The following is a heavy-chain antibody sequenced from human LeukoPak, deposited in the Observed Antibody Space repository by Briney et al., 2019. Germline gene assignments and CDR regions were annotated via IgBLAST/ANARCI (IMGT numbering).Heavy chain of an antibody. V-gene: IGHV3-64*01. CDR1: GFTFSSYA. CDR3: ARGGIYYDFWSGHHY. Sequence: GGSLRLSCAASGFTFSSYAMHWVRQAPGKGLEYVSAISSNGGSTYYANSVKGRFTISRGNSKNTLYLQMGSLRAEDMAVYYCARGGIYYDFWSGHHYWGQGTLVTVSS. D-gene: IGHD3-3*01. CDR2: ISSNGGST. J-gene: IGHJ4*02.